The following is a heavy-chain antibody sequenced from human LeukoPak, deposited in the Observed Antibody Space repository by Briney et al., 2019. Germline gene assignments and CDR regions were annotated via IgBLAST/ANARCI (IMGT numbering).Heavy chain of an antibody. J-gene: IGHJ4*02. CDR1: GGSISSYY. Sequence: SETLSLTCTVSGGSISSYYWSWIRQPPGKGLEWIGEINHSGSTNYNPSLKSRVTISVDTSKNQFSLKLSSVTAADTAVYYCARPASVGATQYYFDYWGQGTLVTVSS. CDR3: ARPASVGATQYYFDY. CDR2: INHSGST. D-gene: IGHD1-26*01. V-gene: IGHV4-34*01.